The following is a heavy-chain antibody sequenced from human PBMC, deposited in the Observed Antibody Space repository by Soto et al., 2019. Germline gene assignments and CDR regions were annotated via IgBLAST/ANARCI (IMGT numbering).Heavy chain of an antibody. D-gene: IGHD3-22*01. V-gene: IGHV3-23*01. CDR1: GFTFISYA. J-gene: IGHJ3*02. Sequence: GASLRLSCPASGFTFISYAMSWFRQAPGKGLEWVSAISGSGGSTYYADSVKGRFTISRDNSKNTLYLQMNSLRAEDTAVYYCAKSLPRQGLGAFDIWGQGTMVTVSS. CDR3: AKSLPRQGLGAFDI. CDR2: ISGSGGST.